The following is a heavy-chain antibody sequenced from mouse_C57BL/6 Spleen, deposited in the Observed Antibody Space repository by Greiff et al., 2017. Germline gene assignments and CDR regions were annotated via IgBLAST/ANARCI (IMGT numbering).Heavy chain of an antibody. CDR3: ARREDGSRDYYAMDY. CDR2: ISPGDGDT. V-gene: IGHV1-82*01. CDR1: GYAFSSSW. D-gene: IGHD1-1*01. J-gene: IGHJ4*01. Sequence: VHLVESGPELVKPGASVKISCKASGYAFSSSWMNWVKQRPGKGLEWIGRISPGDGDTNYNGKFKGKATLTADKSSSTAYMQLSSLTSEDSAVYYCARREDGSRDYYAMDYWGQGTSVTVSS.